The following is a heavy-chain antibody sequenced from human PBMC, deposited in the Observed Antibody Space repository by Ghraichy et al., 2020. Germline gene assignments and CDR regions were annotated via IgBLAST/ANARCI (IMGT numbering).Heavy chain of an antibody. CDR2: IWYDGSNK. V-gene: IGHV3-33*01. CDR1: GFTFSSYG. J-gene: IGHJ6*02. CDR3: ARDAHYDFWSGYYEYYGMDV. Sequence: LSLTCAASGFTFSSYGMHWVRQAPGKGLEWVAVIWYDGSNKYYVDSVKGRFTISRDNSKNTLYLQMNSLRAEDTAVYYCARDAHYDFWSGYYEYYGMDVWGQGTPVTVSS. D-gene: IGHD3-3*01.